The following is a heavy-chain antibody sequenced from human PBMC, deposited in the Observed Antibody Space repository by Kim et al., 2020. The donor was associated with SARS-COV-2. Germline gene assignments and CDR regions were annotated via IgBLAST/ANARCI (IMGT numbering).Heavy chain of an antibody. V-gene: IGHV6-1*01. D-gene: IGHD3-22*01. CDR3: ARDRRDSSGYRDDAFDI. CDR1: GDSVSSNSAA. J-gene: IGHJ3*02. CDR2: TYYRSKWYN. Sequence: SQTLSLTCAISGDSVSSNSAAWNWIRQSPSRGLEWLGRTYYRSKWYNDYAVSVKSRITINPDTSKNQFSLQLNSVTPEDTAVYYCARDRRDSSGYRDDAFDIWGQGTMVTVSS.